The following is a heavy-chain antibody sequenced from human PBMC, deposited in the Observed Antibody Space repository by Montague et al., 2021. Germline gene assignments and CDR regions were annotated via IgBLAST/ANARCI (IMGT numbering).Heavy chain of an antibody. V-gene: IGHV3-9*03. CDR3: AKGKGIAVCRAFGY. D-gene: IGHD2-21*01. CDR2: ISWDTIHI. J-gene: IGHJ4*02. CDR1: GFTFGSYS. Sequence: SLRLSCATSGFTFGSYSMNWVRQVPGKGLEWVSGISWDTIHIFYVDSVKGRFTISRDNAKNYLYLEMNSLRAEDMALYFCAKGKGIAVCRAFGYWGQGTLVTVSS.